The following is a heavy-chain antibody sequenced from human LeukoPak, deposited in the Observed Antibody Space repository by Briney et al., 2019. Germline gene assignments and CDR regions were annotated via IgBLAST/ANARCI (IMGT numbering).Heavy chain of an antibody. J-gene: IGHJ4*02. D-gene: IGHD3/OR15-3a*01. CDR2: IKRKGDDGTI. CDR3: TAGTGRSDFDY. V-gene: IGHV3-15*01. CDR1: GFTFSNAW. Sequence: GGSLRLSCAASGFTFSNAWMSWVRQAPGRGLEWVGRIKRKGDDGTIDYAAPVKGRLSISRDDSKNTLYLQMNSLKSEDTAVYYCTAGTGRSDFDYRGQGTLVTVSS.